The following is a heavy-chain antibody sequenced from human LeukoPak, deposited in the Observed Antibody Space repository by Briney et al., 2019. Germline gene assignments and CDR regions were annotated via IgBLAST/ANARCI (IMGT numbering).Heavy chain of an antibody. CDR1: GYTFSNYD. D-gene: IGHD2-21*02. CDR2: INTKTGNP. V-gene: IGHV7-4-1*02. J-gene: IGHJ3*02. CDR3: ARGQRYCGGDCYDAFDI. Sequence: GASVKVSCKASGYTFSNYDMNWVRQAPGQGLEWMGWINTKTGNPTYAQGFTGRFVFSLDTSVSTTYLQISSLKADDTAVYYCARGQRYCGGDCYDAFDIWGQGTMVTVSS.